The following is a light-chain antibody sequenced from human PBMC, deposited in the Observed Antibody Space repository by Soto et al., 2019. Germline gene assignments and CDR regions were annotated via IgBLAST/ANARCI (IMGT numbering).Light chain of an antibody. CDR1: QNVGTS. Sequence: EVVLTQSPATLSVSPGEGASLSCRASQNVGTSLAWYQQKSGQAPRLLIYGAFNRATGIPARFSGSGSGADFTLTISSLEPEDFAVYYCQQRNIWPPVTFGQGTRLEIK. V-gene: IGKV3-11*01. J-gene: IGKJ5*01. CDR2: GAF. CDR3: QQRNIWPPVT.